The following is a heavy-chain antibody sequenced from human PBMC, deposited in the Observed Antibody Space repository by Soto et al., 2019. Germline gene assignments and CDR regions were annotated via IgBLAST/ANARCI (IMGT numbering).Heavy chain of an antibody. J-gene: IGHJ3*02. V-gene: IGHV1-18*01. CDR2: ISAYNGNT. D-gene: IGHD6-13*01. CDR3: ARDLLPFNAGPDDAFDI. Sequence: ASVKVSCKASGYTFTSYGISWVRQAPGQGLEWMGWISAYNGNTNYAQKLQGRVTMTTDTSTSTAYMELRSLRSDDTAVYYCARDLLPFNAGPDDAFDIWGQGTMVTVSS. CDR1: GYTFTSYG.